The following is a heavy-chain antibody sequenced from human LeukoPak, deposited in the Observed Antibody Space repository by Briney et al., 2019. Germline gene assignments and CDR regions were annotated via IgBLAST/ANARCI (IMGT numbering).Heavy chain of an antibody. V-gene: IGHV3-21*01. D-gene: IGHD1-26*01. CDR3: ARDIRVGAENVDY. Sequence: GRSLRLSCAASGFTFSNAWMTWVRQAPGKGPEGVSSISDSANYIYYAHSVKGRFTVSRDNAKNSLYLQMNSLRAEDTAVYYCARDIRVGAENVDYWGQGTLVTVSS. CDR1: GFTFSNAW. CDR2: ISDSANYI. J-gene: IGHJ4*02.